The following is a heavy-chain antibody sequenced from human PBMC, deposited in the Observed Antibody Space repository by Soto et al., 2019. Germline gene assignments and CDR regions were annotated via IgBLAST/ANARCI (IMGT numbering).Heavy chain of an antibody. CDR3: AKDINQRWIQLWLGIDY. J-gene: IGHJ4*02. V-gene: IGHV3-9*01. Sequence: EVQLVESGGGLVQPGRSLRLSCAASGFTFDDYAMHWVRQAPGKGLEWVSGISWNSGSIGYADSVKGRFTISRDNAKNSLYLQMNSLRAEDTALYYCAKDINQRWIQLWLGIDYWGQGTLVTVSS. CDR2: ISWNSGSI. CDR1: GFTFDDYA. D-gene: IGHD5-18*01.